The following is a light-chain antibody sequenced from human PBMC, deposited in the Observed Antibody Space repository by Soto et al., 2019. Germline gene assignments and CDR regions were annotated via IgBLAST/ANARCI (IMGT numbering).Light chain of an antibody. CDR1: SSNIGAGYD. V-gene: IGLV1-40*01. Sequence: QSVLTQPPSVSGAPGQRVTISCTGSSSNIGAGYDVHWYQQLPGTAPKLLIYINSIRPSGVPGRFSGSKSGTSASLAITGLQAEDEADYFCQSYDSSLSGYVXGTGTKVTVL. J-gene: IGLJ1*01. CDR2: INS. CDR3: QSYDSSLSGYV.